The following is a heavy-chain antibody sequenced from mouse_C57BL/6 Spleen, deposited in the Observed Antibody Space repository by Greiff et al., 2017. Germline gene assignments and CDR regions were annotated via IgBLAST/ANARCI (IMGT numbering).Heavy chain of an antibody. CDR1: GYSITSGYY. CDR3: ARETTVGPHWYFDV. V-gene: IGHV3-6*01. J-gene: IGHJ1*03. CDR2: ISYDGSN. D-gene: IGHD1-1*01. Sequence: EVKLVESGPGLVKPSQSLSLTCSVTGYSITSGYYWNWIRQFPGNKLEWMGYISYDGSNNYNPSLKNRISITRDTSKNQFFLKLNSVTTEDTATYYCARETTVGPHWYFDVWGTGTTVTVSS.